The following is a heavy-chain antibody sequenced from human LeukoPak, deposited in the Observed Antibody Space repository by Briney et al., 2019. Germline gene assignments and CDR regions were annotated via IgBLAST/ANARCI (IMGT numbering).Heavy chain of an antibody. J-gene: IGHJ5*02. CDR2: IYPGDSDT. CDR3: ARRSGDGFNWLDP. CDR1: GYRFTSNW. Sequence: GESLKISCKGSGYRFTSNWIGWVRQMPGKGLELMGIIYPGDSDTTYSPSFQGQVTISVDKSISTAYLQWSSLKASDTAIYYCARRSGDGFNWLDPWGQGTLVTVSA. V-gene: IGHV5-51*01. D-gene: IGHD4-17*01.